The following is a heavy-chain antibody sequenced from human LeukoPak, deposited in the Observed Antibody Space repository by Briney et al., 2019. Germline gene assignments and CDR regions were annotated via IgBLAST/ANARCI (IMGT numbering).Heavy chain of an antibody. CDR1: GFTFSSYW. Sequence: GGSLRLSCAASGFTFSSYWMSWVRKAPGKGLEWVANIKQDGSEKYYVDSVEGRFTISRDNAKKSLYLQMNSLRAEDTAVYYCAREYYYGSGGDAFDIWGQGTMVIVSS. CDR2: IKQDGSEK. V-gene: IGHV3-7*01. D-gene: IGHD3-10*01. J-gene: IGHJ3*02. CDR3: AREYYYGSGGDAFDI.